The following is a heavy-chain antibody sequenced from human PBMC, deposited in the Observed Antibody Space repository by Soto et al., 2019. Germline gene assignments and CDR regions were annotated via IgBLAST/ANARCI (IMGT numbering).Heavy chain of an antibody. CDR3: ARDPHEFWTSYWFDP. CDR1: GYIFTKYA. V-gene: IGHV1-18*01. J-gene: IGHJ5*02. Sequence: ASVKVSCKASGYIFTKYAITWVRQAPGRGLEWMGTHDNPNYGQKVQGRVTLTTDTSTSTAYMELRSLRPDDTAIYYCARDPHEFWTSYWFDPWGQGTPVTVSS. CDR2: HDNP. D-gene: IGHD3-3*01.